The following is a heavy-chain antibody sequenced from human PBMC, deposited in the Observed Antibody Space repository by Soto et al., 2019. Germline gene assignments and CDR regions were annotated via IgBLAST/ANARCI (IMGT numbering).Heavy chain of an antibody. CDR3: ARTDSGDYGSIDY. D-gene: IGHD4-17*01. J-gene: IGHJ4*02. CDR2: IIPIFGTA. V-gene: IGHV1-69*13. Sequence: ASVKVSCKASGGTFSSYAISWVRQAPGQGLEWMGGIIPIFGTANYAQKFQGRVTITADESTSTAYMELSSLRSEDTAVYYCARTDSGDYGSIDYWGQGTLVTVSS. CDR1: GGTFSSYA.